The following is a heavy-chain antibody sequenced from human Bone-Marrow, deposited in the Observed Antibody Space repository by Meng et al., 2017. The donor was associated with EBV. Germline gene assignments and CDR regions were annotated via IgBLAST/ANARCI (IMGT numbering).Heavy chain of an antibody. J-gene: IGHJ5*02. CDR3: AKVGETSGDCTWLDP. V-gene: IGHV3-30*18. Sequence: QVQLVESGGGVVQPGRSLSLSCAASGFTFSSYGMHWVRQAPGKGLEWVAVISYDGSNKYYADSVKGRFTLSRDNSKNTLYLQMNSLRAEDAAVYYCAKVGETSGDCTWLDPWGQGTLVTVSS. CDR2: ISYDGSNK. CDR1: GFTFSSYG. D-gene: IGHD2-21*02.